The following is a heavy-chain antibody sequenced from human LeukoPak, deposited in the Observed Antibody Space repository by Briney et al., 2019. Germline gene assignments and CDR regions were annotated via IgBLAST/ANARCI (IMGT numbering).Heavy chain of an antibody. CDR3: ARAGQQWLARYFDY. CDR2: IYSGGST. J-gene: IGHJ4*02. CDR1: GFTVSSNY. D-gene: IGHD6-19*01. V-gene: IGHV3-53*05. Sequence: GGSLRLSCAASGFTVSSNYMSWVRQAPGKGLEWVSVIYSGGSTYYADSVKGRFTISRDNSKNTLYLQMNSLRAEDTAVYYCARAGQQWLARYFDYWGQGTLVTVFS.